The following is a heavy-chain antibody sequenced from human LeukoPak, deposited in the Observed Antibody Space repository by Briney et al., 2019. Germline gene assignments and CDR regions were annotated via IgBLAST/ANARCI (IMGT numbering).Heavy chain of an antibody. CDR3: ARGRGGD. D-gene: IGHD2-15*01. CDR2: ISSEGFT. Sequence: GGSLRLSCEASGVTVNNYFMGWVRQAPGKGLEWVSLISSEGFTYYADSVKGRFTISRDNSKNTLYLQMNSLRAEDTAFYYCARGRGGDWGQGALVTVSS. V-gene: IGHV3-53*01. J-gene: IGHJ4*02. CDR1: GVTVNNYF.